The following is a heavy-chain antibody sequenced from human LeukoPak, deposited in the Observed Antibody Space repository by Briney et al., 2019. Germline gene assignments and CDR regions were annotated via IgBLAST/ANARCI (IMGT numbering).Heavy chain of an antibody. J-gene: IGHJ4*02. CDR1: GYTFTGYY. CDR2: INPNSGGT. V-gene: IGHV1-2*02. Sequence: ASVKVSCKASGYTFTGYYMHWVRQAPGQGLEWMGWINPNSGGTNYAQKFQGRVTMTRDTSISTAYMELSRLRSDGTAVYYCARDPTYQLLFYYFDYWGQGTLVTVSS. CDR3: ARDPTYQLLFYYFDY. D-gene: IGHD2-2*01.